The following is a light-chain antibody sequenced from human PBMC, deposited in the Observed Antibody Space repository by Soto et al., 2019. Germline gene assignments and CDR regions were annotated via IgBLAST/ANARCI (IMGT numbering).Light chain of an antibody. CDR2: DVS. CDR3: SSYTSSNSVV. V-gene: IGLV2-14*03. J-gene: IGLJ3*02. Sequence: QSVLTQPASVSGSPGQSITISCTGTSSDVGGYNWVAWYQQRPGKAPKLMICDVSNRPSGVSNRFSGSKSGNTASLTISGLQAEDEADYYCSSYTSSNSVVFGGGTKLTVL. CDR1: SSDVGGYNW.